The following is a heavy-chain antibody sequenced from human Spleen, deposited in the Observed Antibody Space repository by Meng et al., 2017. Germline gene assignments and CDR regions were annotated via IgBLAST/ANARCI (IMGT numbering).Heavy chain of an antibody. D-gene: IGHD5/OR15-5a*01. CDR3: ARSVNWFDP. V-gene: IGHV4-4*07. CDR1: GGSISLSY. J-gene: IGHJ5*02. CDR2: IYSSGST. Sequence: QVPLQELGPGLVNPSVTLSLTCAASGGSISLSYWSWIRQPAGEGLEWIGRIYSSGSTNYNPSLKSRLTMSVDTSKNQFSMSLSSVTAADTAVYDCARSVNWFDPWGQGTLVTVSS.